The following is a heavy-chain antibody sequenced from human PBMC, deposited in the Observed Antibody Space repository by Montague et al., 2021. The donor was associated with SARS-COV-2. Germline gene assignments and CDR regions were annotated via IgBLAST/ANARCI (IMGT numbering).Heavy chain of an antibody. V-gene: IGHV4-34*01. CDR3: ARGQVTISGVLIFIPAAGHLDV. J-gene: IGHJ3*01. Sequence: SETLSLTCAVYSGSFRDYYWTWIRQSPGKELEWIGEINHTGSATYNPSLKDRATLSRDTSKNQFSLKLQSVAPADTAVYYCARGQVTISGVLIFIPAAGHLDVWGQGTSVTVSS. D-gene: IGHD3-3*01. CDR2: INHTGSA. CDR1: SGSFRDYY.